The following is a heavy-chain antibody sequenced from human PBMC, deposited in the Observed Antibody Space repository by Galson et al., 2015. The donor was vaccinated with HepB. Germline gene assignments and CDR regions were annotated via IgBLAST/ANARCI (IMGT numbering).Heavy chain of an antibody. CDR1: GLTVSSNY. V-gene: IGHV3-66*02. CDR3: ARDREDIAAAGTWWFDP. Sequence: SLRLSCAASGLTVSSNYMSWVRQAPGKGLEWVSVIYSGGSTYYADSVKGRFTISRDNSKNTLYLQMNSLRAEDTAVYYCARDREDIAAAGTWWFDPWGQGTLVTVSS. D-gene: IGHD6-13*01. J-gene: IGHJ5*02. CDR2: IYSGGST.